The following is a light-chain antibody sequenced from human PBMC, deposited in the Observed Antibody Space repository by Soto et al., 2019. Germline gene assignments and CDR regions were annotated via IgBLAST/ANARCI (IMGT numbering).Light chain of an antibody. CDR1: QSVSSNY. Sequence: ENVLTQSPGTLSLSPGERGTLSCRASQSVSSNYLAWYQQKPGQAPRLLIYGASSRATGIPDRFSGSGSGTDFTLTISGLVPEDFAVYYCQQYGSSPLTFGGGTKVDIK. CDR3: QQYGSSPLT. J-gene: IGKJ4*01. V-gene: IGKV3-20*01. CDR2: GAS.